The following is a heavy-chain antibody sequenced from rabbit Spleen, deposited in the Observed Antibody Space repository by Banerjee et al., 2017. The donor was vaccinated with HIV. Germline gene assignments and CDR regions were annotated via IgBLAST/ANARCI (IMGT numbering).Heavy chain of an antibody. V-gene: IGHV1S43*01. D-gene: IGHD8-1*01. J-gene: IGHJ4*01. CDR1: GFSFSSGDY. CDR3: GRLGSSDATYFNL. Sequence: QQQLEESGGGLVKPGGTLTLTCKASGFSFSSGDYMCWVRQAPGKGPEWIACIYAGDGSTDYATWVNGRFTISSNTNQNTVTLQMTSLTAADTATYFCGRLGSSDATYFNLWGQGTLVTVS. CDR2: IYAGDGST.